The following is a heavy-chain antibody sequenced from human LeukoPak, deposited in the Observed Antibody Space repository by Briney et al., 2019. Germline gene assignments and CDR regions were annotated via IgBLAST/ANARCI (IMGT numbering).Heavy chain of an antibody. V-gene: IGHV4-34*01. Sequence: SSETLSLTCAVYGGSFSGYYWSWIRQPPGKGLEWIGEINHSGSTNYNPSLKSRVTISVDTSKNQFSLKLSSVTASDTAVYYCAYQLPSDYWGQGTLVTVSS. CDR2: INHSGST. J-gene: IGHJ4*02. CDR3: AYQLPSDY. CDR1: GGSFSGYY. D-gene: IGHD2-2*01.